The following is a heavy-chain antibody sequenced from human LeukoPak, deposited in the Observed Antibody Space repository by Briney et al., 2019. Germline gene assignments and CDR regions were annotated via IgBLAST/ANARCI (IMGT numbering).Heavy chain of an antibody. CDR3: ARGYSGYDLDY. V-gene: IGHV1-69*13. CDR2: IIPIFGTA. D-gene: IGHD5-12*01. J-gene: IGHJ4*02. CDR1: GGTFSSYA. Sequence: GASVKVSCKASGGTFSSYAISWVRQAPGQGLEWMGGIIPIFGTANYAQKFQGRVTITADESTSTAYMKLSSLRSEDTAVYYCARGYSGYDLDYWGQGTLVTVSS.